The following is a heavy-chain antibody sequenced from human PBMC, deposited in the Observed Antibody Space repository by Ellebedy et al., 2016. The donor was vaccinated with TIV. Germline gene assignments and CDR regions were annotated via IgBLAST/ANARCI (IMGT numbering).Heavy chain of an antibody. CDR2: ISTISDDV. CDR1: GFAFGGFC. Sequence: GESLKISCAASGFAFGGFCMNWVRQAPGKGLEWVSSISTISDDVHHADSVKGRFTISRDNAKNSTYLQMNNLRPEDTAVYYCARFSRGAPFVDYLYYIDVWGKGTAVTVSS. J-gene: IGHJ6*03. CDR3: ARFSRGAPFVDYLYYIDV. V-gene: IGHV3-21*01. D-gene: IGHD2-15*01.